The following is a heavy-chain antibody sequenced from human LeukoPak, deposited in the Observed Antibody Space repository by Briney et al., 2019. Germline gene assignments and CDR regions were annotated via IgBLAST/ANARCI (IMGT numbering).Heavy chain of an antibody. V-gene: IGHV4-39*07. J-gene: IGHJ4*02. CDR3: ALAGPAASFYYSDY. CDR2: IYYSGST. D-gene: IGHD2-2*01. Sequence: PSETLSLTCTVSGGSISSSSYYWGWIRQPPGKGLEWIGRIYYSGSTYYNPSLKSRVTISVDTSKNQFSLKLSSVTAADTAVYYCALAGPAASFYYSDYWGQGTLVTVSS. CDR1: GGSISSSSYY.